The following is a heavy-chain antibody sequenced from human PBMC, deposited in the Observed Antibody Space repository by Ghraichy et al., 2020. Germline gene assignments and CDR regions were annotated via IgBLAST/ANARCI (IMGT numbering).Heavy chain of an antibody. Sequence: GGSLRLSCAASGFTFSSYWMSWVRQAPGKGLEWVANIKQDGSEKYYVDSMKGRFTISRDNAKNSLYLQMNSLRAEDTAVYYCARGTSSSPRYGMDVWGQGTPVTVSS. V-gene: IGHV3-7*01. CDR3: ARGTSSSPRYGMDV. CDR2: IKQDGSEK. CDR1: GFTFSSYW. J-gene: IGHJ6*02. D-gene: IGHD6-6*01.